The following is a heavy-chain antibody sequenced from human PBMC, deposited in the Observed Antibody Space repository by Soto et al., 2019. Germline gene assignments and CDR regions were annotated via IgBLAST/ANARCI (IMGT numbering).Heavy chain of an antibody. J-gene: IGHJ6*02. D-gene: IGHD2-15*01. CDR1: GCTFNSYG. V-gene: IGHV3-30*03. CDR2: ISFDGRNT. Sequence: LRLSCAASGCTFNSYGMHWVRQAPGKGLEWVVVISFDGRNTYYADSVKGRFTISRDNSKNTLYLQMNSLRAEDTAVYYCARAFVVAATYYYGMDVWGQGTTVTVSS. CDR3: ARAFVVAATYYYGMDV.